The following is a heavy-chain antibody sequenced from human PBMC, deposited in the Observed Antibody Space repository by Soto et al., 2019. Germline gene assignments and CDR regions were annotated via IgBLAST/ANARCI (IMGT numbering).Heavy chain of an antibody. J-gene: IGHJ4*02. CDR3: ASLGYSSSSPFDY. D-gene: IGHD6-6*01. CDR1: GFTFSSYA. V-gene: IGHV3-30-3*01. Sequence: GGSLILSCAASGFTFSSYAMHWVRQAPGKGLEWVAVISYDGSNKYYADSVKGRFTISRDNSKNTLYLQMNSLRAEDTAVYYCASLGYSSSSPFDYWGQGTLVTISS. CDR2: ISYDGSNK.